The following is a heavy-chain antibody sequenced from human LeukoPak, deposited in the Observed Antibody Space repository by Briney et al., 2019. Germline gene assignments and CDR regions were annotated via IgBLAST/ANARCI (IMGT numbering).Heavy chain of an antibody. Sequence: PSQTLSLTCAVSGASITRTDYHWSWIRQPPGKGLEWIGYIHYSGSAYSGSAYYNPSLKSRVTISEDTSKNQFSLKLTSVTAADTAVYYCAGTPDWFGPWGQGTLVTVSS. J-gene: IGHJ5*02. CDR1: GASITRTDYH. CDR2: IHYSGSAYSGSA. CDR3: AGTPDWFGP. V-gene: IGHV4-30-4*01.